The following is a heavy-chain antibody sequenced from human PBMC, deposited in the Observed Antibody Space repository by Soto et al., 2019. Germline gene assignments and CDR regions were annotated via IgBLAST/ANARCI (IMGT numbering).Heavy chain of an antibody. CDR2: IYLGDSDA. CDR3: ARRVVECGGDCFWFDT. V-gene: IGHV5-51*01. Sequence: GESLKISCKGSTYRFPNYWIAWVRQMPGTGLEWMGIIYLGDSDARYSPSFQGQVTISADKSISTAYLQWSSLKASDTAMYYCARRVVECGGDCFWFDTWGQATLVTVAS. D-gene: IGHD2-21*02. J-gene: IGHJ5*02. CDR1: TYRFPNYW.